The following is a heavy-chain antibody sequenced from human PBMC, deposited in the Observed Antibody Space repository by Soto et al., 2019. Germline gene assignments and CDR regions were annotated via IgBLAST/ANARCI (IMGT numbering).Heavy chain of an antibody. CDR2: IYSSGST. CDR3: ARGTPRYSSGWYELFDF. Sequence: SETLSLTCSVSGDSIRNYYWSWIRQAPGKGLVWIGYIYSSGSTKYNPSLHSRVSISSDTSNNQFSLTLRSVSAADTAVYFCARGTPRYSSGWYELFDFWGQGMLVTVSS. V-gene: IGHV4-59*12. J-gene: IGHJ4*02. CDR1: GDSIRNYY. D-gene: IGHD6-19*01.